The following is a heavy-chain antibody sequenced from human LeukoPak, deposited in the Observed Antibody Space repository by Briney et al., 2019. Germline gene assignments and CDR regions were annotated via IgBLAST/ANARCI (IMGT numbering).Heavy chain of an antibody. CDR3: AKDGYCSGGSCYSEGYGMDV. D-gene: IGHD2-15*01. V-gene: IGHV3-9*01. CDR1: GFTFDDYA. Sequence: PGRSLRLSCAASGFTFDDYAMHWVRQAPGKGLEWVSGISWNSGSIGYADSVKGRFTISRDNSKNTLYLQMNSLRAEDTAVYYCAKDGYCSGGSCYSEGYGMDVWGQGTTVTVSS. J-gene: IGHJ6*02. CDR2: ISWNSGSI.